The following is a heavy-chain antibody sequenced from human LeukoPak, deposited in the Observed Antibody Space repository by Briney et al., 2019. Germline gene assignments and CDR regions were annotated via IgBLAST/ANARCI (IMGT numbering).Heavy chain of an antibody. J-gene: IGHJ4*02. Sequence: SETLSLTCTVSDGSISSSSYYWGWIRQPPGKGLEWIGNIYYSGSTYYNPSLKSRVTISVDTSKNQLSLKLSSVTAADTAVYYCARDQGRWLVRTFDYWGQGTLVTVSS. D-gene: IGHD6-19*01. V-gene: IGHV4-39*07. CDR3: ARDQGRWLVRTFDY. CDR1: DGSISSSSYY. CDR2: IYYSGST.